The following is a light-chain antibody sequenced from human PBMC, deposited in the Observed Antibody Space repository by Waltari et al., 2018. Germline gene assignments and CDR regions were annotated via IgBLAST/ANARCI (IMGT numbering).Light chain of an antibody. V-gene: IGKV3-11*01. Sequence: EMVLTQSLSTLRLSPGERATVSSRASQSVRTYLAWYKHRPGQAPRLLICDASNRATDVPARFSGSGSGTDFTLTIRSLQAEDFAVYYCQERSNWPGGAFGGGTKVEIK. J-gene: IGKJ4*01. CDR1: QSVRTY. CDR3: QERSNWPGGA. CDR2: DAS.